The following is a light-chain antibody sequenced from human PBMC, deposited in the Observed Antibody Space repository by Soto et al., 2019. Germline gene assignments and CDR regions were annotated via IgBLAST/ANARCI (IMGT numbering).Light chain of an antibody. Sequence: EIVMTQSPATLSVSPGERATLSCRASQSVRNNLAWYQKKPGQAPRLLIYGASTRATGIPARFSGSGSGTEFTLTISSLQSEDFAVYYWQQYNNWWTFGQGTKVEIK. CDR3: QQYNNWWT. CDR1: QSVRNN. V-gene: IGKV3-15*01. J-gene: IGKJ1*01. CDR2: GAS.